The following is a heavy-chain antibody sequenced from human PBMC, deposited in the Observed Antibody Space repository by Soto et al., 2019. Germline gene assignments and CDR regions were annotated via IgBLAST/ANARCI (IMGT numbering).Heavy chain of an antibody. CDR2: IIPIFGTA. D-gene: IGHD3-3*01. Sequence: GASVKVSCKASGGTFSSYAISWVRQAPGQGLEWMGGIIPIFGTANYAQKFQGRVTITADESTSTAYMELSSLRSEDTAVYYCAHTESVGSGYYSLPYLDHWGQGTLVTVSS. CDR3: AHTESVGSGYYSLPYLDH. CDR1: GGTFSSYA. J-gene: IGHJ4*02. V-gene: IGHV1-69*13.